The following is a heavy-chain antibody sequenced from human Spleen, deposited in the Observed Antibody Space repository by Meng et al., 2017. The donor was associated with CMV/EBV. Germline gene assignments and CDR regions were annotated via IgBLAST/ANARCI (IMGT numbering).Heavy chain of an antibody. CDR2: ISSSSSYI. V-gene: IGHV3-21*01. Sequence: GGSLRLSCAASGFTFSSYSMNWVRQAPGKGLEWVSSISSSSSYIYYADSLKGRFTISRDNAKNSLYLQMNSLRAEDTAVYYCARANYYGSGSYDAHDDYYYYGMDVWGQGTAVTVSS. CDR1: GFTFSSYS. CDR3: ARANYYGSGSYDAHDDYYYYGMDV. D-gene: IGHD3-10*01. J-gene: IGHJ6*02.